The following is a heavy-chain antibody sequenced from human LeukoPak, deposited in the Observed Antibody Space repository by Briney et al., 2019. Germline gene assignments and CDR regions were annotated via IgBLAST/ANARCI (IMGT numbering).Heavy chain of an antibody. J-gene: IGHJ4*02. CDR2: IYPGDSDT. Sequence: GESLKISCKGSGYIFTSYWIGWVRQMPGKGLEWMGIIYPGDSDTRYSPSFQGQVTSSADKSISTAYLQWSSLKASDTAMYYCARLYDSSGWYFDYWGQGTLVTVSS. CDR1: GYIFTSYW. CDR3: ARLYDSSGWYFDY. V-gene: IGHV5-51*01. D-gene: IGHD6-19*01.